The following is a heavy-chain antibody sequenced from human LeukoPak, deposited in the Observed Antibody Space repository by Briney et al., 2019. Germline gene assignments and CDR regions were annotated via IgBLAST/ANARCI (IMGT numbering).Heavy chain of an antibody. CDR3: ARDAQRGFDYSNSLKY. Sequence: PGRSLRLSCAASGFIFSHYGLHWVRQAPGKGLEWVAVIWSDGSNRFYAGSVKGRFSISRDNSQNTLFLQMNRLRAEDTAMYYCARDAQRGFDYSNSLKYWGHGTLVTVSS. CDR1: GFIFSHYG. V-gene: IGHV3-33*01. CDR2: IWSDGSNR. J-gene: IGHJ4*01. D-gene: IGHD4-11*01.